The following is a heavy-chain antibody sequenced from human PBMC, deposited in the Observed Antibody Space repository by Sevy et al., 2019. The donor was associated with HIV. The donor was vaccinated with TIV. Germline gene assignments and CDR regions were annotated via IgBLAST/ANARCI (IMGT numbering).Heavy chain of an antibody. V-gene: IGHV4-59*01. CDR1: GGSISSYY. CDR3: ARETTTVTNWFDP. Sequence: SETLSLTCTVSGGSISSYYWSWIRQPPGKGLEWIGYIYYRGSTNYNPSLKRRVTISVDTSKNQFSLKLSSVTAADTAVYYGARETTTVTNWFDPWGQGTLVTVSS. D-gene: IGHD4-17*01. J-gene: IGHJ5*02. CDR2: IYYRGST.